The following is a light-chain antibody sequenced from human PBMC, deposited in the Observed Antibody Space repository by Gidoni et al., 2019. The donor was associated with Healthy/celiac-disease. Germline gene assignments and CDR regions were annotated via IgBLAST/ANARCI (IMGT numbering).Light chain of an antibody. V-gene: IGKV3-15*01. CDR2: GAA. CDR3: QQYNNWPPWT. Sequence: LLLTQSPATLSVSPGERATLACRARQSVSSNFAWYQQKPGQAPRLLIYGAATRATGIPARFSGSGSGTEFTLTISSLQSEDFAVYYCQQYNNWPPWTFGQGTRVEVK. CDR1: QSVSSN. J-gene: IGKJ1*01.